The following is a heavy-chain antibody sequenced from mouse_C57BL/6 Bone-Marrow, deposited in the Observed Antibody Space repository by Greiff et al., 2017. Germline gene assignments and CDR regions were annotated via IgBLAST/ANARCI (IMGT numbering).Heavy chain of an antibody. CDR1: GFTFSDFY. V-gene: IGHV7-1*01. Sequence: EVKLMESGGGLVQSGRSLRLSCATSGFTFSDFYMEWVRQAPGKGLEWIAASRNKANGYTTEYSASVKGRFIISRDTSQSILYLQMNALRAEDTAIYYCAREALITKVVAHWDFDVWGTGTTVTVSS. CDR2: SRNKANGYTT. J-gene: IGHJ1*03. D-gene: IGHD1-1*01. CDR3: AREALITKVVAHWDFDV.